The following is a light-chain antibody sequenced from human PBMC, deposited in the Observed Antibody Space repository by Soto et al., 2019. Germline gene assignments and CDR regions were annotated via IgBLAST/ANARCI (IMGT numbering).Light chain of an antibody. Sequence: DIQMTQSPATLSASVGDRVTITCRASQSVRSWLAWYQQKPGTAPKLLIFDASRLESGVPSRFSGSGSGTDFTLTISRLQSEDFAVYYCQQYSSGPPLTFGGGTKVDIK. CDR1: QSVRSW. CDR2: DAS. J-gene: IGKJ4*01. V-gene: IGKV1-5*01. CDR3: QQYSSGPPLT.